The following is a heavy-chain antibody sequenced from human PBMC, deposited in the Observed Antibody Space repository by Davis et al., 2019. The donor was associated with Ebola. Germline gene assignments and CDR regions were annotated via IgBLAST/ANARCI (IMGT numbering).Heavy chain of an antibody. J-gene: IGHJ4*02. CDR1: GGSITSSDYY. CDR2: FYYSGTT. CDR3: ASLRQTYDSSGYSQPFDY. D-gene: IGHD3-22*01. Sequence: SETLSLTCKVSGGSITSSDYYWGWIRQSPGKGLEWIGTFYYSGTTFYNPSLKSRITVSVDPSKNQFSLKLSSATAADTAVYYCASLRQTYDSSGYSQPFDYWGQGSLVSVSS. V-gene: IGHV4-39*01.